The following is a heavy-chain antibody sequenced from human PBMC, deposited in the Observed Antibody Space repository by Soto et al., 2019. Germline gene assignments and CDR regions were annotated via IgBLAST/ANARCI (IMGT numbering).Heavy chain of an antibody. Sequence: GGSLRLSCAASGFTFSSYSMNWVRQAPGKGLEWVSYISSSSSTIYYADSVKGRFTISRDNAKNSLYLQMNSLRAEDTAVYYCARDAQTRKGYCSGGSCYSDWFDPWGQGTLVTVSS. CDR1: GFTFSSYS. J-gene: IGHJ5*02. CDR3: ARDAQTRKGYCSGGSCYSDWFDP. D-gene: IGHD2-15*01. V-gene: IGHV3-48*01. CDR2: ISSSSSTI.